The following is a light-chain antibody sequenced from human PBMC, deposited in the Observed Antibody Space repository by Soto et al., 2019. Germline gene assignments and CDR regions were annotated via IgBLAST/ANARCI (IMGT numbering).Light chain of an antibody. CDR2: GAS. Sequence: EIVLTQSPGTLSLSPGERATLSCRASQSVRSNLAWHQQKPGQAPRLLIYGASTRATGIPDRFTGSGSGTDFTLTISRLEPEDFAVYFCQQYGSSPFTFGPGTKVDI. CDR1: QSVRSN. CDR3: QQYGSSPFT. V-gene: IGKV3-20*01. J-gene: IGKJ3*01.